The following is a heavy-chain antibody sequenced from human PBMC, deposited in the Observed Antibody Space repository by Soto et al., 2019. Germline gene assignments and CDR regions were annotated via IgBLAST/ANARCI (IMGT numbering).Heavy chain of an antibody. CDR3: ASHNSDILTGYYSLASDY. CDR1: GFTFSSYS. V-gene: IGHV3-21*01. J-gene: IGHJ4*02. CDR2: ISSSSSYI. D-gene: IGHD3-9*01. Sequence: GGSLRLSCAASGFTFSSYSMNWVRQAPGKGLEWVSSISSSSSYIYYADSVKGRFTISRDNAKNSLYLQMNSLRAEYTAVYYCASHNSDILTGYYSLASDYWGQGT.